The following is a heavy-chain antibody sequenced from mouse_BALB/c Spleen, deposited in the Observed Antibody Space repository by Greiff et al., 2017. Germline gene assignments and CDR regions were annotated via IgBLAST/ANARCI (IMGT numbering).Heavy chain of an antibody. CDR2: IDPENGNT. J-gene: IGHJ2*01. CDR1: GFNIKDYY. V-gene: IGHV14-1*02. D-gene: IGHD1-1*01. CDR3: ASGFTTVVATNYFDY. Sequence: EVKLVESGAELVRPGALVKLSCKASGFNIKDYYMHWVKQRPEQGLEWIGWIDPENGNTIYDPKFQGKASITADTSSNTAYLQLSSLTSEDTAVYYCASGFTTVVATNYFDYWGQGTTLTVSS.